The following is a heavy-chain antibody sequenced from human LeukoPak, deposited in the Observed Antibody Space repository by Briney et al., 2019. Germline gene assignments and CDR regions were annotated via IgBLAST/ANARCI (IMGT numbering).Heavy chain of an antibody. D-gene: IGHD1-26*01. CDR2: IYYSGST. Sequence: KPSETLSVTCTVSGGSISSYYWSWIRQPPGKGLEWIGYIYYSGSTNYNPSLKSRVTISVDTSKNQFSLKLSSVTAADTAVYYCARVSGSYDYYYMDVWGKGTTVTVSS. CDR1: GGSISSYY. CDR3: ARVSGSYDYYYMDV. J-gene: IGHJ6*03. V-gene: IGHV4-59*01.